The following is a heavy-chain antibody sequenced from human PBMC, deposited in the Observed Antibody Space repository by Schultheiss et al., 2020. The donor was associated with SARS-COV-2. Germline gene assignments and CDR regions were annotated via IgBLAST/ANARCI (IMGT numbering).Heavy chain of an antibody. J-gene: IGHJ5*02. Sequence: SETLSLTCTVSGGSISSYYWSWIRQPPGKGLEWIGYIYYSGSTNYNPSLKSRVTISVDTSKNQFSLKLSSVTAADTAVYYCARGPLLFDPWGQVTLVTVSS. CDR2: IYYSGST. CDR1: GGSISSYY. V-gene: IGHV4-59*12. CDR3: ARGPLLFDP.